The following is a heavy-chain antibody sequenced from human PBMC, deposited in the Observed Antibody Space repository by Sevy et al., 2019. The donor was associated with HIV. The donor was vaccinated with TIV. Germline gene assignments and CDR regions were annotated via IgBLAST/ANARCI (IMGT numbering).Heavy chain of an antibody. CDR3: AKAGSAVRSDY. Sequence: VGSLRLSCAASGFTFSSYAMSWVRQAPGKGLEWVSAISGSGGSTYYADSVKGRFTISRDNSKNTLYLQMNSLRAEDMAVYYCAKAGSAVRSDYWGQGTLVTVSS. J-gene: IGHJ4*02. CDR1: GFTFSSYA. CDR2: ISGSGGST. V-gene: IGHV3-23*01.